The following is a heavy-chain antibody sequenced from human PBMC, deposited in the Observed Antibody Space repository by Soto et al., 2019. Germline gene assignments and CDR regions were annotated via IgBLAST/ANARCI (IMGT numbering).Heavy chain of an antibody. Sequence: SVKVSCKASGGTFSSYAISWVRQAPGQGLEWMGGIIPIFGTANYAQKFQGRVTITADESTSTAYMELSSLRSEDTAVYYCARVPGRYCSSTSCPPYFDYWGQGTLVTVSS. CDR2: IIPIFGTA. CDR1: GGTFSSYA. J-gene: IGHJ4*02. D-gene: IGHD2-2*01. V-gene: IGHV1-69*13. CDR3: ARVPGRYCSSTSCPPYFDY.